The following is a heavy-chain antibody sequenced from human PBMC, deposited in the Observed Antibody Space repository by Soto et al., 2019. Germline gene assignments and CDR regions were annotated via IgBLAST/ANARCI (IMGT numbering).Heavy chain of an antibody. CDR2: INAGNGNT. Sequence: QVQLVQSGAEVKKPGASVKVSCKASGYTFTSYAMHWVRQAPGQRLEWMGWINAGNGNTKYSQKFQGRVTITRDTSASTAYMELSSLRSEDTAVYYCARVPITSHYDFWSGYYAYGMDVWGQGTTVTVSS. V-gene: IGHV1-3*01. D-gene: IGHD3-3*01. CDR1: GYTFTSYA. J-gene: IGHJ6*02. CDR3: ARVPITSHYDFWSGYYAYGMDV.